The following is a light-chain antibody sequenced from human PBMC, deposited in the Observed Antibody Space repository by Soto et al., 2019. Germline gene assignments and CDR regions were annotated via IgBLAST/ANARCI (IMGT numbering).Light chain of an antibody. CDR1: QSVSNNY. V-gene: IGKV3-20*01. J-gene: IGKJ1*01. CDR3: QQYXSXXT. Sequence: EIVLTQSPGTLSLSPGERATLSCTASQSVSNNYLAWYQQKPGQAPRLLIYGASNRATGIPDRFSGSGSGTDFTLTISRLEPEDFAXYXCQQYXSXXTFGQGTKVDIK. CDR2: GAS.